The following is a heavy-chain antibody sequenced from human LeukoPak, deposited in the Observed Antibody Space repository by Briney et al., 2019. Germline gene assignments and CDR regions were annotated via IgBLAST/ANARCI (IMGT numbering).Heavy chain of an antibody. CDR3: ATLGGLYYESHGYPDFDY. D-gene: IGHD3-22*01. V-gene: IGHV4-34*01. CDR2: INQSGST. J-gene: IGHJ4*02. CDR1: GGSLSPYY. Sequence: EASETLSLTCSVSGGSLSPYYWSWIRQPPGGGLEWLGEINQSGSTNYNPSLKSRVTISVEKFKNQFSLEVTSVTAADTAIYYCATLGGLYYESHGYPDFDYWGQGTLVTVSS.